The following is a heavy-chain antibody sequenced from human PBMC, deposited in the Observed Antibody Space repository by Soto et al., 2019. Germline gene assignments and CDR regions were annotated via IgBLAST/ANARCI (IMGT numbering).Heavy chain of an antibody. CDR1: GGSISTSNW. CDR2: IYHSGRT. J-gene: IGHJ3*02. V-gene: IGHV4-4*02. D-gene: IGHD4-17*01. Sequence: QVQLQESGPGLVKPSGTLSLTCAVSGGSISTSNWWSWVRQPPGKGLEWIGEIYHSGRTNYNPSPKSRVTISVGKSENQFSLKMSSVTAADTAVYYCARFMTMVTNLAFDIWGQGTMVTVSS. CDR3: ARFMTMVTNLAFDI.